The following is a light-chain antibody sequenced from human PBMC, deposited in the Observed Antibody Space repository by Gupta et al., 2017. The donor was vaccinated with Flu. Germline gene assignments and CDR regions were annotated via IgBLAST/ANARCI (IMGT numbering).Light chain of an antibody. Sequence: VGDRVTITCRASQNINNFLNWYQKRPGKAPNLLIYDTSKLQSGVPSRFTGTGSGTDFALTVSGLQLEDFATYYCQQRHSAPWAFGQGTEVEVK. CDR2: DTS. CDR3: QQRHSAPWA. V-gene: IGKV1-39*01. CDR1: QNINNF. J-gene: IGKJ1*01.